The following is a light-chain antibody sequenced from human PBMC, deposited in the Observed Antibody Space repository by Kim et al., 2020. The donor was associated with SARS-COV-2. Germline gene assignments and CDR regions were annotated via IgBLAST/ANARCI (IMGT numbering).Light chain of an antibody. CDR2: EDN. CDR3: QSYDRSNVV. CDR1: SGSIASNY. Sequence: GKTVSISCTRSSGSIASNYVQWYQQRPGSAPTTVMYEDNERPPGVPDRFSGSIDSSSNSASLTISGLKTEDEADYYCQSYDRSNVVFGGGTQLTVL. J-gene: IGLJ2*01. V-gene: IGLV6-57*03.